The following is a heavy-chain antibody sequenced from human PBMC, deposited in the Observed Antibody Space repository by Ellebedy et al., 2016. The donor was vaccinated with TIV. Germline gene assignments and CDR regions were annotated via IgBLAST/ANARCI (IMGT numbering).Heavy chain of an antibody. CDR1: GGSISSYY. D-gene: IGHD6-19*01. CDR3: ARRGSGSLQGLVAFDI. Sequence: MPSETLSLTCTVSGGSISSYYWSWIRQPPGKGLEWIGYIYYSGSTNYNPSLKSRVTISVDTSKNQFSLKLSSVTAADTAVYYCARRGSGSLQGLVAFDIWGQGTMVTVSS. J-gene: IGHJ3*02. CDR2: IYYSGST. V-gene: IGHV4-59*08.